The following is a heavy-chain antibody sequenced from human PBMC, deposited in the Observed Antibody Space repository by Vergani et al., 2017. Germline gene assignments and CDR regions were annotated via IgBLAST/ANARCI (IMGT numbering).Heavy chain of an antibody. D-gene: IGHD2-21*01. CDR3: TRHVPCGDGACLHFDH. CDR1: ESSFISNE. V-gene: IGHV5-51*01. CDR2: INPIDSKI. Sequence: EVMLVQSGAEVKKPGESLKISCKYSESSFISNEIPWVRQMSGKGLQWMWNINPIDSKIAYSPSFQGQAIMSLDKSITTAYLQWRSLKASDTAIYYCTRHVPCGDGACLHFDHWGQGTQVTVSS. J-gene: IGHJ4*02.